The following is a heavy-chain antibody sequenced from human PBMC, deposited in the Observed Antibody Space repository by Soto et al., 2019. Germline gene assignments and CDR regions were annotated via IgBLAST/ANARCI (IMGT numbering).Heavy chain of an antibody. J-gene: IGHJ4*02. CDR2: INGDGSTT. Sequence: GGSLRLSCAASGFTFSNYWTHWVRQAPGKGLVWVSRINGDGSTTTYADFGKGRFTTSRDNAKNTHYLQMDSLGADDTAVYYCTRGGTSATYWGLFDYWGQGALVTVSS. V-gene: IGHV3-74*01. D-gene: IGHD7-27*01. CDR1: GFTFSNYW. CDR3: TRGGTSATYWGLFDY.